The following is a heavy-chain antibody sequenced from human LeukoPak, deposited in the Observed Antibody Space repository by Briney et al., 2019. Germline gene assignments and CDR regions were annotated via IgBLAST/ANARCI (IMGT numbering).Heavy chain of an antibody. CDR3: ATEGGSSDAFAF. V-gene: IGHV3-30*02. Sequence: GGSLRLSCRASRFSFSDYDMHWVRQAPGKGLEWVAYIRSDGKYKPYADSVKGRFTISRDNSKNTMYLQMNSLRIDDTAVYYCATEGGSSDAFAFWGQGTKVTVSS. CDR2: IRSDGKYK. J-gene: IGHJ3*01. CDR1: RFSFSDYD. D-gene: IGHD1-26*01.